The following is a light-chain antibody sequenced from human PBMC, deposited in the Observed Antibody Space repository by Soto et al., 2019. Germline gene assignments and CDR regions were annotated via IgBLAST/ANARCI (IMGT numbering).Light chain of an antibody. V-gene: IGKV3-20*01. Sequence: EIVLTQSPGTLSFSPGERATLTCRASQSVSSNYLAWFQQKPGQAPRLLIYGASSRATGIPDRFSGSGSGTDFTLTISRLEPEDFAVYCYQQYGNAPFTFGPGTKVDIK. J-gene: IGKJ3*01. CDR1: QSVSSNY. CDR3: QQYGNAPFT. CDR2: GAS.